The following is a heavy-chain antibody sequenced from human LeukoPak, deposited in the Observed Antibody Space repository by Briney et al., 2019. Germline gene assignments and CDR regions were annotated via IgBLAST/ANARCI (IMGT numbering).Heavy chain of an antibody. V-gene: IGHV3-7*03. CDR3: ERDDYSNRNYYYYGMDV. CDR1: GFTFSSYW. Sequence: PGGSLRLSCAASGFTFSSYWMSWVRQAPGKGQEWVANIKQDGSEKYYVDSVKGRFTISRDNAKNSLYLQMNSLRAEDTAVYYCERDDYSNRNYYYYGMDVWGQGTTVTVSS. D-gene: IGHD4-11*01. J-gene: IGHJ6*02. CDR2: IKQDGSEK.